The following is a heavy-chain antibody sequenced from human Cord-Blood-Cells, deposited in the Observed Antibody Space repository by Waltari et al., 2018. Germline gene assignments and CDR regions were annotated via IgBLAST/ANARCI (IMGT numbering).Heavy chain of an antibody. CDR2: IYYSGST. J-gene: IGHJ5*02. CDR3: ARDSKIAARPHNWFDP. D-gene: IGHD6-6*01. V-gene: IGHV4-59*01. CDR1: GGSISSYY. Sequence: QVQLQESGPGLVKPSETLSLTCTVSGGSISSYYWSWIRQPPGKGLAWIGYIYYSGSTNYNPSLKSRVTISVDTSKNQFSLKLSSVTAADTAVYYCARDSKIAARPHNWFDPWGQGTLVTVSS.